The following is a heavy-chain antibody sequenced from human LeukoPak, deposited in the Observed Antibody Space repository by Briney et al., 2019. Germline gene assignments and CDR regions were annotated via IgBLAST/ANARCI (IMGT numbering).Heavy chain of an antibody. CDR2: ISSSSSYI. V-gene: IGHV3-21*01. CDR3: ARRNRGRKDYFDY. J-gene: IGHJ4*02. Sequence: PGGSLRLSCAASGFTFSSYSMNWVRQAPGKGLEWVSSISSSSSYIYYADSVKGRFTISRDNAKNSLYLQMNSLRAEDTAVYYCARRNRGRKDYFDYWGQGTLVTVSS. D-gene: IGHD1-14*01. CDR1: GFTFSSYS.